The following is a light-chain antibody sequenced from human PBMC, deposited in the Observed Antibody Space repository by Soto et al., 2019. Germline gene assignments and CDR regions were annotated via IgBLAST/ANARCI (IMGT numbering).Light chain of an antibody. CDR1: QSVTKNY. CDR3: HHYVNSPQVT. J-gene: IGKJ3*01. V-gene: IGKV3-20*01. CDR2: GAS. Sequence: EIVLTQSPGTLSLSPGERATLSCRACQSVTKNYLAWYQQKPGQAPRLLIYGASARAAGIPDRFSGSGSGTDFTLTISRLEPEDFAVYYCHHYVNSPQVTSGIGTQVDIK.